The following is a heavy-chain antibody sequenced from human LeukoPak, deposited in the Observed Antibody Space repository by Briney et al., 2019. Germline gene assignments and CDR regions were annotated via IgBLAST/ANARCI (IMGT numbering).Heavy chain of an antibody. D-gene: IGHD5-18*01. CDR3: ARVGYSYGYATTPFDY. J-gene: IGHJ4*02. CDR2: FNTYTGNP. Sequence: GASVKVSCKASGYSFTTYGMNWVPQAPGQGLEWMGWFNTYTGNPTYAQGFTGRFVFSMDTSASTAYLQISSLKAEDTAVYYCARVGYSYGYATTPFDYWGQGTLVTVSS. V-gene: IGHV7-81*01. CDR1: GYSFTTYG.